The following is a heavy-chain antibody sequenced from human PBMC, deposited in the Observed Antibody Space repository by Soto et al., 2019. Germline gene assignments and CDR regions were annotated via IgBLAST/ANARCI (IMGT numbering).Heavy chain of an antibody. Sequence: GGSLRLSCTASGFTFSTYGMHWVRQAPGKGLEWVAVISDDGNNKYYADSVKGRFTISRDNSKNTLFLQMNSLRGEDSAMYYCAKDRTLWSGYQDYWGQGTLVTVSS. J-gene: IGHJ4*02. D-gene: IGHD3-3*01. CDR3: AKDRTLWSGYQDY. CDR2: ISDDGNNK. V-gene: IGHV3-30*18. CDR1: GFTFSTYG.